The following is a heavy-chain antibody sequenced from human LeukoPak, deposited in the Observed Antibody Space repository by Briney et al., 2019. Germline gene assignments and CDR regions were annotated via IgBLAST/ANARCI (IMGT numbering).Heavy chain of an antibody. J-gene: IGHJ2*01. CDR2: IYTSGST. CDR1: GGSISSYY. Sequence: SETLSLTCTVSGGSISSYYWSWIRQPAGKGLEWIGRIYTSGSTNYNPSLKSRVTMSVDTSKNQFSLKLSSVTAADTAVYYCARDPVDQLLYDYWYFDLWGRGTLVTVSS. D-gene: IGHD2-2*02. V-gene: IGHV4-4*07. CDR3: ARDPVDQLLYDYWYFDL.